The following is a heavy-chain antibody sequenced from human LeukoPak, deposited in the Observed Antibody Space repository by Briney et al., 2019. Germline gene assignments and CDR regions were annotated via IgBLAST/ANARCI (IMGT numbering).Heavy chain of an antibody. Sequence: PGGSLRLSCAVSGFTVSSSYMSWVSQAPEGKGLEWVSVIYSDGSTYYADSVKGRFTISRDISKNMLFLQMNSLRAEDTGLYYCTRETGATDSWGQGALVTVSS. CDR3: TRETGATDS. CDR1: GFTVSSSY. J-gene: IGHJ4*02. D-gene: IGHD1-26*01. CDR2: IYSDGST. V-gene: IGHV3-66*01.